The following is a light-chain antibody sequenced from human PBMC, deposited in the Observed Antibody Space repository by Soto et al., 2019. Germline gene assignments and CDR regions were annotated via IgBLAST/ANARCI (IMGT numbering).Light chain of an antibody. CDR1: QSVSRY. CDR3: QQRSNWPPYT. V-gene: IGKV3-11*01. J-gene: IGKJ2*01. Sequence: EIVLTQSPATLSLSPGERATLSCRASQSVSRYLAWYQQKFGQAPRLLIYAASNRATGIPARFSGSGSGTDFTLTINSLEPEDFAVYYCQQRSNWPPYTFGQGTKLEIK. CDR2: AAS.